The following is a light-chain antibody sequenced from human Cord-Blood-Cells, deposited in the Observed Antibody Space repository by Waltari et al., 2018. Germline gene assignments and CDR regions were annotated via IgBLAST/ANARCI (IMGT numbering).Light chain of an antibody. J-gene: IGKJ2*01. CDR1: QSVSSSY. CDR3: QQYGSSPPYT. V-gene: IGKV3-20*01. CDR2: GAS. Sequence: EIVLTQSPGTLSLSPGERATLSCRASQSVSSSYLACYQQKPGQAPRLLIYGASSRATGIPGRVSGSGSGTDFTLTISRLEPEDFAVYYCQQYGSSPPYTFGQGTKLEIK.